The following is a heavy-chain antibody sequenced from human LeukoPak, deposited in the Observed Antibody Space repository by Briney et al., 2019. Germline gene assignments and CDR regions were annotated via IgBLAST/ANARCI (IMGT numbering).Heavy chain of an antibody. J-gene: IGHJ6*02. V-gene: IGHV3-53*01. Sequence: GGSLRLSCAASGFIVSGNDMSWVRQAPGKGLEWVSVIYNGGSAYYADSVKGRFTASRDNSKNTLYLQMNSLRAEDTAVYYCARDVGGCSGGSCYSRDVWGQGTTVTVSS. CDR3: ARDVGGCSGGSCYSRDV. CDR2: IYNGGSA. D-gene: IGHD2-15*01. CDR1: GFIVSGND.